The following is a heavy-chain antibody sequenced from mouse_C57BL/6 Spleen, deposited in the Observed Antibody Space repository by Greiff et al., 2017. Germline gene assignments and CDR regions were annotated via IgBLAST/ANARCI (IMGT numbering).Heavy chain of an antibody. V-gene: IGHV1-80*01. J-gene: IGHJ2*01. CDR2: IYPGDGDT. CDR1: GYAFSSYW. Sequence: VQLQESGAELVKPGASVKISCKASGYAFSSYWMNWVKQRPGKGLEWIGQIYPGDGDTNYNGKFKGKATLTADKSSSTAYMQLSSLTSEDSAVYFCASLYYDYDDFDYWGQGTTLTVSS. CDR3: ASLYYDYDDFDY. D-gene: IGHD2-4*01.